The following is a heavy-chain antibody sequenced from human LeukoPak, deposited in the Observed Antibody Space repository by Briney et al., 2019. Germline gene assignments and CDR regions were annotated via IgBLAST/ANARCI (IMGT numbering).Heavy chain of an antibody. CDR3: ATGIPRYNWNYEDY. CDR2: FDPEDGET. D-gene: IGHD1-7*01. V-gene: IGHV1-24*01. CDR1: GYTLTELS. Sequence: ASVKVSCKVSGYTLTELSMHWVRQAPGKGLEWMGGFDPEDGETIYAQKFQGRVTMTEDTSTDTAYMELSSLRSEDTAVYYCATGIPRYNWNYEDYWGQGTLVTVSS. J-gene: IGHJ4*02.